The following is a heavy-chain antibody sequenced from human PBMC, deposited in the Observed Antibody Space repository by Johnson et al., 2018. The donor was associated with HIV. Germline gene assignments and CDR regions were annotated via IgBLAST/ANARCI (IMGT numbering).Heavy chain of an antibody. Sequence: QVQLVESGGGVVQPGRSLRLSCAASGFTFSSFAIHWVRQAPGKGLEWVAVISYDGSDKYYADSVKGRFTISRDNSKNTLYLEMNSLRAEDTAVYYCARAPSRLRYFDWSEDAFDIWGQGTMVTVSS. CDR2: ISYDGSDK. CDR1: GFTFSSFA. V-gene: IGHV3-30-3*01. CDR3: ARAPSRLRYFDWSEDAFDI. D-gene: IGHD3-9*01. J-gene: IGHJ3*02.